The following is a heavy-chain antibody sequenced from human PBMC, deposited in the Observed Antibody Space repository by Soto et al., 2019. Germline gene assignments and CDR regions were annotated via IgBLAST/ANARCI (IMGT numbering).Heavy chain of an antibody. CDR1: GFTFDDYA. CDR3: AKDFKSSSGLSYFDY. V-gene: IGHV3-9*01. Sequence: GGSLRLSCAASGFTFDDYAMHWVRQAPGKGLEWVSGISWNSGSIGYADSVKGRFTISRDNAKNSLYLQMNSLRAEDTALYYCAKDFKSSSGLSYFDYWGQGTLVTVSS. J-gene: IGHJ4*02. CDR2: ISWNSGSI.